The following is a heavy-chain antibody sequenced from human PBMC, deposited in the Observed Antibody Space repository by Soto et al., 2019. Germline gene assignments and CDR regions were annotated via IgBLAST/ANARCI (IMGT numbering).Heavy chain of an antibody. V-gene: IGHV3-23*01. J-gene: IGHJ2*01. D-gene: IGHD5-18*01. CDR3: ATHTAMVGSYWYFDL. CDR1: GFTFSNYA. CDR2: ISGSGGNT. Sequence: EVQLLESGGDLVQPGGSLRLSCAASGFTFSNYAMSWVRQAPGKGLEWVSAISGSGGNTYYADSVKGGFTISRDNAKNTLYLQMNSLRAEDTAVYYCATHTAMVGSYWYFDLWGRGTLVTVSS.